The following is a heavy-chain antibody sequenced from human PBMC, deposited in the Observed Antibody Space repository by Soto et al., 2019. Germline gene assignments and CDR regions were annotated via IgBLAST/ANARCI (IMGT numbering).Heavy chain of an antibody. D-gene: IGHD6-13*01. CDR2: IKQDGSEE. Sequence: EVQLVESGGGLVQPGGSLRLSCVDSGFTFSSYWMSWVRQAPVKGLEWVGNIKQDGSEENYVDSVKGRFTISRDNAKNSMYLQMNGLRVEDTAVYYCARIAASGRAWDVWGQGTTVVVSS. V-gene: IGHV3-7*01. CDR1: GFTFSSYW. CDR3: ARIAASGRAWDV. J-gene: IGHJ6*02.